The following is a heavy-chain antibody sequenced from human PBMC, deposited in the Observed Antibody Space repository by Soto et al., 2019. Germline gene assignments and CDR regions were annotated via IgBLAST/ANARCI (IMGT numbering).Heavy chain of an antibody. CDR1: GFTFSNYA. J-gene: IGHJ6*02. CDR2: ISGSGGSS. V-gene: IGHV3-23*01. CDR3: AKGASFRGYYYYGVDA. D-gene: IGHD1-26*01. Sequence: LRLSCSASGFTFSNYAMTWVRQAPGKGLEWVPTISGSGGSSYSADTVKGRFSISRDNSKNTLFLQMNFLRAEDTAVYFCAKGASFRGYYYYGVDAWGQGTTVTVSS.